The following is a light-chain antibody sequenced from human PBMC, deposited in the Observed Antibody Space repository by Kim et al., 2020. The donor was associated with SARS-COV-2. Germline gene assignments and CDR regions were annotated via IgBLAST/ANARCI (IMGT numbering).Light chain of an antibody. V-gene: IGKV1-12*01. J-gene: IGKJ5*01. CDR3: QQDNSFPST. Sequence: ASVGDRVTITCRASQGISSWLVWYQQKPGKAPELLIYAASNLQTGVPSRFSGSGSGTDFTLTISSLQPEDFATYYCQQDNSFPSTFGQGTRLEIK. CDR2: AAS. CDR1: QGISSW.